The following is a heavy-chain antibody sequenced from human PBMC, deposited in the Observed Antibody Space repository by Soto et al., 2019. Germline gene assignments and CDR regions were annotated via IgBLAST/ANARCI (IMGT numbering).Heavy chain of an antibody. Sequence: HPGGSLRLSCAASGFTFDDYAMHWVRQAPGKGLEWVSGISWNSGSIGYADSVKGRFTISRDNAKNSLYLQMNSLRAEDTALYYCAKARGDVWGQGTTVTVSS. J-gene: IGHJ6*02. CDR1: GFTFDDYA. V-gene: IGHV3-9*01. CDR3: AKARGDV. CDR2: ISWNSGSI.